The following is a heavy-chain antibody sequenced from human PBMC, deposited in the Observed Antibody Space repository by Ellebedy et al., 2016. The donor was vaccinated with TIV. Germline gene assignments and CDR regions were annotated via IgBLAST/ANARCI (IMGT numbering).Heavy chain of an antibody. CDR1: GFTFSSYS. J-gene: IGHJ6*03. Sequence: GESLKISXAASGFTFSSYSMNWVRQAPGKGLEWASAISGSGGSTYYADSVKGRFTISRDNSKNTLYLQMNSLRAEDTAVYYCANQADSSLEWLSTSYYYYYYMDVWGKGTTVTVSS. D-gene: IGHD3-3*01. CDR3: ANQADSSLEWLSTSYYYYYYMDV. CDR2: ISGSGGST. V-gene: IGHV3-23*01.